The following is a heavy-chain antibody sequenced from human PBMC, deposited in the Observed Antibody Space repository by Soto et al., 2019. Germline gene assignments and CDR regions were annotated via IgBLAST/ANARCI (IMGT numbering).Heavy chain of an antibody. CDR3: PSDDFDDGRDVQQ. V-gene: IGHV3-49*05. CDR2: IRSKADGGTR. D-gene: IGHD4-17*01. CDR1: GFTFGDYA. J-gene: IGHJ1*01. Sequence: EVQLVESGGGWVKPGRSLRLSCTASGFTFGDYAMSWFRQAPGKGLEWVGFIRSKADGGTREYAASVKGRFTISRDDSKSIAQMQMNTLKFEDTAVYYCPSDDFDDGRDVQQWGQGTVVTFSS.